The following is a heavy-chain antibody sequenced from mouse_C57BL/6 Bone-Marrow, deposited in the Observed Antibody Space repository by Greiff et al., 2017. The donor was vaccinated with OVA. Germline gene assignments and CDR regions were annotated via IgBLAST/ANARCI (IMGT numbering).Heavy chain of an antibody. J-gene: IGHJ2*01. D-gene: IGHD1-1*01. V-gene: IGHV2-5*01. CDR1: GFSLTSYG. Sequence: VQLQQSGPGLVQPSQSLSITCTVSGFSLTSYGVHWVRQSPGKGLEWLGVIWRGGSTDYNAAFMSRLSITKDNSKSQVFFKMNSLQADDTAIYYCAKMSYYYGSYFDYWGQGTTLTVSS. CDR2: IWRGGST. CDR3: AKMSYYYGSYFDY.